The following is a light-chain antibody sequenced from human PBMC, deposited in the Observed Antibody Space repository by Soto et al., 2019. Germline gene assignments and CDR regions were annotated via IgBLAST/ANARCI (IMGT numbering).Light chain of an antibody. CDR1: QSVSSD. Sequence: EIVMTPSPAPLSVSPGERATLSFRASQSVSSDLAWYQQKPGQAPRLLIYGASSRATGIPDRFSGSGSGTDFTLTISRLEPEDFAVYYCQQYGSSPTFGQGTKVDIK. CDR2: GAS. V-gene: IGKV3-20*01. J-gene: IGKJ1*01. CDR3: QQYGSSPT.